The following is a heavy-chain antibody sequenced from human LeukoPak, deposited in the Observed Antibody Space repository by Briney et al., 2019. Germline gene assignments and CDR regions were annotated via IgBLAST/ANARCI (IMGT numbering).Heavy chain of an antibody. D-gene: IGHD3-10*01. J-gene: IGHJ4*02. Sequence: SETLSLTCTVSGGSIRGYYWSWIRQPPGKGLEWIGYIHYTGSTDYNPSLKSRVTISVDTSKNQFSLKLSSVTAADTAVYYCWTYYYGSGFDYWGQGTLVTVSS. V-gene: IGHV4-59*12. CDR1: GGSIRGYY. CDR3: WTYYYGSGFDY. CDR2: IHYTGST.